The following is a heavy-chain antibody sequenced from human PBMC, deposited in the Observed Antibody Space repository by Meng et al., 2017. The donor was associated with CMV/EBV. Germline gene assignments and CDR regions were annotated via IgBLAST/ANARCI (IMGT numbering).Heavy chain of an antibody. CDR1: AGSISSSNW. Sequence: AVSAGSISSSNWWRWVRQPPGKGLEWIGEIYHSGSTDYNPSLKSRVTISVYKSKNQFSLKLSSVTAADTAVYYCASEVGATTAFDYWGQGTLVTVSS. D-gene: IGHD1-26*01. CDR3: ASEVGATTAFDY. CDR2: IYHSGST. J-gene: IGHJ4*02. V-gene: IGHV4-4*02.